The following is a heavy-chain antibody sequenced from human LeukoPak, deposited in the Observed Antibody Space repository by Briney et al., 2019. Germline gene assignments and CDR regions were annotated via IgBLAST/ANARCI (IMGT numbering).Heavy chain of an antibody. CDR3: ARTVGAPDWFDP. Sequence: PGGSLRLSCAASGFTFSSYSMNWIRQAPGKGLEWVSSISSSSSYIYYADSVKGRFTISRDNAKNSLYLQMNSLRAEDTAVYYWARTVGAPDWFDPWGQGTLVTVSS. D-gene: IGHD1-26*01. CDR1: GFTFSSYS. J-gene: IGHJ5*02. V-gene: IGHV3-21*01. CDR2: ISSSSSYI.